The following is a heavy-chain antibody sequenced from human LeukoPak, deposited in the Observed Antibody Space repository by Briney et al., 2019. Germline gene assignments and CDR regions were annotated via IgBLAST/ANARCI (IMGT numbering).Heavy chain of an antibody. CDR2: IKQDGSEK. CDR1: GFTFSSYW. J-gene: IGHJ5*02. Sequence: PGGSLRLSCAASGFTFSSYWMSWVRQAPGKGLEWVANIKQDGSEKYYVDSVKGRFTISRDNAKNSLYLQMKNLRVEDAAVYFCVRDRIDGGNYPNWFDLWGQGTLVTVS. V-gene: IGHV3-7*01. D-gene: IGHD4/OR15-4a*01. CDR3: VRDRIDGGNYPNWFDL.